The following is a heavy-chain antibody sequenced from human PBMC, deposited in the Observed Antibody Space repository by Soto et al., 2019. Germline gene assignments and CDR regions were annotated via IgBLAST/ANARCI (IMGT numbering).Heavy chain of an antibody. CDR1: GGSISSGGYY. CDR3: ARDSLTGGSYHFDY. Sequence: QVQLQESGPGLVKPSQTLSLTCTVSGGSISSGGYYWSWIRQHPGKGLEWIGYIYYSGSTYYNPSLKSRVTISVDTSKNQFSPRLSSVTAADTAVYYCARDSLTGGSYHFDYWGQGTLVTVSS. D-gene: IGHD1-26*01. CDR2: IYYSGST. J-gene: IGHJ4*02. V-gene: IGHV4-31*03.